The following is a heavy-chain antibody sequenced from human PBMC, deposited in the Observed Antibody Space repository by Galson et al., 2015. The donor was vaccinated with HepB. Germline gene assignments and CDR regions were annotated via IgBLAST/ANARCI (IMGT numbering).Heavy chain of an antibody. D-gene: IGHD3-22*01. J-gene: IGHJ4*02. Sequence: SVKVSCKASGYTFTSYGISWVRQAPGQGLEWMGWISAYNGDTNYAQKLQGRVTMTTDTSTSTAYMELRSLRSDDTAVYYCARGERTYYYDSSGYYLFDYWGQGTLVTVSS. CDR3: ARGERTYYYDSSGYYLFDY. CDR2: ISAYNGDT. CDR1: GYTFTSYG. V-gene: IGHV1-18*01.